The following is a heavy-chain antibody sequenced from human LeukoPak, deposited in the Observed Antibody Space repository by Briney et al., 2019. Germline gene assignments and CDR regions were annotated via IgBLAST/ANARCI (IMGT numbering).Heavy chain of an antibody. V-gene: IGHV4-30-4*08. D-gene: IGHD3-10*02. CDR3: ARECPSMFDAFDI. Sequence: SETLSLTCTDSGGSISSGDYYWSWIRQPPGKGLEWIGYIYYSGSTYYNPSLKSRVTISVDTSKNQFSLKLSSVTAADTAVYYCARECPSMFDAFDIWGQGTMVTVSS. J-gene: IGHJ3*02. CDR2: IYYSGST. CDR1: GGSISSGDYY.